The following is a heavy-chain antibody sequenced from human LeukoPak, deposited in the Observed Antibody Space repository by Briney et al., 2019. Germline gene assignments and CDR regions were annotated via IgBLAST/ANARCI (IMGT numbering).Heavy chain of an antibody. CDR1: GGYISSYF. CDR3: ARASGYSGYDRAAEYFQH. CDR2: IHYSGNT. Sequence: SETLSLTCTVSGGYISSYFWSWIRQPPGKGLEWIECIHYSGNTNHNPSLKSRVTISVDTSKNHFSLKLSSVTAADTAAYYCARASGYSGYDRAAEYFQHWGQGTLVTVSS. D-gene: IGHD5-12*01. V-gene: IGHV4-59*01. J-gene: IGHJ1*01.